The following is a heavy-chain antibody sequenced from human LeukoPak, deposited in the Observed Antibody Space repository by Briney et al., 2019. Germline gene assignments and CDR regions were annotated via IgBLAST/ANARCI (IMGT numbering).Heavy chain of an antibody. CDR1: GVSLSNTGVA. D-gene: IGHD3-10*01. CDR3: AHKGRGSGSYNM. Sequence: SGPTLVKPTQTLTLTCTFSGVSLSNTGVAVGWIRQSPGKALEWLAVAYWNNDESYSPSLKSRLTITKDTSKNQVVLIMTNMDPVDTATYYCAHKGRGSGSYNMWGQGTLVTVSS. CDR2: AYWNNDE. J-gene: IGHJ4*02. V-gene: IGHV2-5*01.